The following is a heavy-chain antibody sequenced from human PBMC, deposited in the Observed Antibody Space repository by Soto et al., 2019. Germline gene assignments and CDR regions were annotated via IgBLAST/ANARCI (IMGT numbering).Heavy chain of an antibody. Sequence: PSETLSLTCTVFGDSISSGGYYWSWIRQHAGTGLEWIGYIYYSGSIYYNPSLKSRVTISLDTSKNQFSLSLSSVTAADTAVYYCARDGELLGLNYFHSWGQGTLVTAS. V-gene: IGHV4-31*03. CDR3: ARDGELLGLNYFHS. D-gene: IGHD1-26*01. J-gene: IGHJ4*02. CDR2: IYYSGSI. CDR1: GDSISSGGYY.